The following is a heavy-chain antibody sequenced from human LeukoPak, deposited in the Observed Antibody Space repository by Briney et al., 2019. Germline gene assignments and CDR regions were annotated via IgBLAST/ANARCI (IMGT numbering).Heavy chain of an antibody. J-gene: IGHJ5*02. Sequence: PSETLSLTCTVSGGSISSYYWSWIRQPPGKGLEWIAYISDIGSTNYNPSLKSRVTISVDTSKNQFSLKLSSVTAADTAVYYCARGVPAAPGWFDPWGQGTLVTVSS. CDR1: GGSISSYY. CDR3: ARGVPAAPGWFDP. CDR2: ISDIGST. V-gene: IGHV4-59*12. D-gene: IGHD2-2*01.